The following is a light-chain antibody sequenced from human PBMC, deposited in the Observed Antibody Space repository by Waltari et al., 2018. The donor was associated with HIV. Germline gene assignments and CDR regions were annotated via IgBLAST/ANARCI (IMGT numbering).Light chain of an antibody. V-gene: IGKV1-39*01. Sequence: DIQMTQSPSSLSASIGDRVTITCRASQTIYHYLKWYQHEPGKPPKLLIYAASTLQIGVPSRFSASGSGTEFTLTINNLQPEDFATYYCQQSSDLPSTFGPGTKVDLK. CDR2: AAS. J-gene: IGKJ3*01. CDR3: QQSSDLPST. CDR1: QTIYHY.